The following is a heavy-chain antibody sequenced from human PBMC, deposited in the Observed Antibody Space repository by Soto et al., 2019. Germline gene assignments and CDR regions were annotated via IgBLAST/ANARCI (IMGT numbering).Heavy chain of an antibody. V-gene: IGHV4-59*01. CDR2: IYYSGST. CDR1: GGSISSYY. Sequence: QVQLQESGPGLVKPSETLSLTCTVSGGSISSYYWSWIRQPPGKGLGWIGYIYYSGSTNYNPSLKSRVTISVDTSTNLFSMTLSSVTAADTAVYYCARLVVVPAWWFDPWGQGTLVTVSS. D-gene: IGHD2-2*01. CDR3: ARLVVVPAWWFDP. J-gene: IGHJ5*02.